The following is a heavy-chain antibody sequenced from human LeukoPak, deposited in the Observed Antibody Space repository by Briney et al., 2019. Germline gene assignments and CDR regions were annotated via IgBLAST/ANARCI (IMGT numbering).Heavy chain of an antibody. V-gene: IGHV3-23*01. CDR1: GFTLSSYA. J-gene: IGHJ4*02. Sequence: PGGSLRLSCGASGFTLSSYAMSWVRQAPGKGLGGVSAISCSGGNTYYADSVKGRFTISRHNSKNTLYLQMNSLRAEDPALYYCAKGHVLLWFGELPPSPYYWGQGTLVTVFS. CDR3: AKGHVLLWFGELPPSPYY. CDR2: ISCSGGNT. D-gene: IGHD3-10*01.